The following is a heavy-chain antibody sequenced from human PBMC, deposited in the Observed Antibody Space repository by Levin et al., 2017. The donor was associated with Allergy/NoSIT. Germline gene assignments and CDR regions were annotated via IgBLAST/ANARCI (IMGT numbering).Heavy chain of an antibody. J-gene: IGHJ6*02. D-gene: IGHD3-3*01. CDR2: IYPGDSDT. CDR3: ARLPNYDFWNLWNYYYYGMDV. V-gene: IGHV5-51*01. Sequence: GESLKISCKGSGYSFTSYWIGWVRQMPGKGLEWMGIIYPGDSDTRYSPSFQGQVTISADKSISTAYLQWSSLKASDTAMYYCARLPNYDFWNLWNYYYYGMDVWGQGTTVTVSS. CDR1: GYSFTSYW.